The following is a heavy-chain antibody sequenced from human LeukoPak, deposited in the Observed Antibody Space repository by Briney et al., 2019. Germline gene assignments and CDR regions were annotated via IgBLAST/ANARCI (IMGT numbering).Heavy chain of an antibody. D-gene: IGHD2-8*01. CDR1: GLTFSTSG. J-gene: IGHJ4*02. V-gene: IGHV3-21*06. Sequence: GGSLRLSCTASGLTFSTSGFNWVRQAPGKGLEWVASIGPTGCDRYHADSIKGRFTISRDNANNFLYLQMNSLRAEDTAVYYCATEANGRHYDYWGQGTLLTVSS. CDR3: ATEANGRHYDY. CDR2: IGPTGCDR.